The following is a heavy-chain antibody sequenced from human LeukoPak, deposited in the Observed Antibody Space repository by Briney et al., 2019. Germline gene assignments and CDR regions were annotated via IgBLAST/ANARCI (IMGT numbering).Heavy chain of an antibody. D-gene: IGHD6-19*01. V-gene: IGHV4-34*01. CDR2: INHSGST. CDR3: ARVGYTVSSGWYGSDY. Sequence: PSETLSLTCAVYDGSFSGYYWSWIRQPPGKGLEWIGEINHSGSTNYNPSLESRVTISVDTSKNQFSLKLSSVTAADTAVYYCARVGYTVSSGWYGSDYWGQGTLVTVSS. CDR1: DGSFSGYY. J-gene: IGHJ4*02.